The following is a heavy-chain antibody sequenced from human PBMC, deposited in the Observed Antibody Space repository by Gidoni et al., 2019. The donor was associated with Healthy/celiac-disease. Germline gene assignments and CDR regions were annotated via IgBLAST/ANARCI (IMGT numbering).Heavy chain of an antibody. CDR1: GGTFSSYA. CDR3: ATRRGGCSGGSCYYHYYGMDV. Sequence: QVQLVQSGAEVKKPGSSVKVSCKASGGTFSSYAISWVRQAPGQGLEWMGGIIPIFGTANYAQKFQSRVTITADESTSTAYMELSSLRSEDTAVYYCATRRGGCSGGSCYYHYYGMDVWGQGTTVTVSS. V-gene: IGHV1-69*01. J-gene: IGHJ6*02. CDR2: IIPIFGTA. D-gene: IGHD2-15*01.